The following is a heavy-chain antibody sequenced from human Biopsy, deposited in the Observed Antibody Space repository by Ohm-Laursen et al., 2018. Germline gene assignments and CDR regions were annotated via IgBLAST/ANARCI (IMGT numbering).Heavy chain of an antibody. V-gene: IGHV3-30*18. J-gene: IGHJ6*02. D-gene: IGHD2/OR15-2a*01. CDR3: AKDKGTFNFYYYGMDV. CDR1: GFTFGNSG. Sequence: SLRLSCTAPGFTFGNSGMHWVRQAPGKGLEWVAAISYDGSKTDYGDSVKGRLNISRDNSKNTLDLQMSSLRVEDTAVYFCAKDKGTFNFYYYGMDVWGQGTTVTVSS. CDR2: ISYDGSKT.